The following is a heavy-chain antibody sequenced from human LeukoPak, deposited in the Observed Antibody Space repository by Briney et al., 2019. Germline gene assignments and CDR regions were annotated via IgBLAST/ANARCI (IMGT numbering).Heavy chain of an antibody. Sequence: GRSLRLSCAASGFTFSSYAMHWVRQAPGKGLEWVAVISYDGSNKYYADSVKGRFTISRDNSKNTLYLQMNSLRAEDTAVYYCARDMGSSSYYMDVWGKGTTVTVSS. CDR3: ARDMGSSSYYMDV. CDR1: GFTFSSYA. J-gene: IGHJ6*03. V-gene: IGHV3-30-3*01. CDR2: ISYDGSNK. D-gene: IGHD6-6*01.